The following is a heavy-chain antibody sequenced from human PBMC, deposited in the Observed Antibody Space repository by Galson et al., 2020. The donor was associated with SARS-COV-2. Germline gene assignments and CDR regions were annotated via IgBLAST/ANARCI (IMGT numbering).Heavy chain of an antibody. CDR2: ISYDGTTK. CDR1: GFTFSGSA. J-gene: IGHJ4*02. Sequence: GGSLRLSCAASGFTFSGSAMHWVRQAPGKGLEWVAIISYDGTTKYNSDSVKGRFTISRDNSKNTLYLQMNSLRPDDTAVYYCARETDDHTSGWYDYWCQGTLVTGSS. D-gene: IGHD6-13*01. V-gene: IGHV3-30*04. CDR3: ARETDDHTSGWYDY.